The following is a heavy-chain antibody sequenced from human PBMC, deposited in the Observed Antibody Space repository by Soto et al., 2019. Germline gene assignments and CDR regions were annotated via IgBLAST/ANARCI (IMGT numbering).Heavy chain of an antibody. V-gene: IGHV1-8*01. Sequence: QVKLVQSGAEVKKPGASVKVSCKASGYTFTSYDINWVRQATGQGLEWMGWMDPNSGNTGYAQKFQGRVTMTRNTSISTAYMELSSLRSEDTAVYYCARKRYYGSVSYSDNWFDPWGQGTLVNVSS. D-gene: IGHD3-10*01. CDR1: GYTFTSYD. CDR3: ARKRYYGSVSYSDNWFDP. J-gene: IGHJ5*02. CDR2: MDPNSGNT.